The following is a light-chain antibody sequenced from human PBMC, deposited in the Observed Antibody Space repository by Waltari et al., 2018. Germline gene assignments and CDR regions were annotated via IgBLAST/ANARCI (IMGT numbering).Light chain of an antibody. V-gene: IGKV3-15*01. J-gene: IGKJ5*01. CDR3: QQCNRWPPIT. CDR2: DAS. CDR1: QSVSSN. Sequence: EIVMTQSPATLSVSPGERVTLSCRASQSVSSNLAWYQQKPGQAPRLLIFDASTRATSVPGRFSGSGSGTEFTLTISSLQSEDSAVYYCQQCNRWPPITFGQGTRLEIK.